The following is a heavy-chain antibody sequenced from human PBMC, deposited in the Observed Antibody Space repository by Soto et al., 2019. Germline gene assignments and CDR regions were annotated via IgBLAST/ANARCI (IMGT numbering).Heavy chain of an antibody. Sequence: GASVKVSCKASGFTFTSSAVQWVRQARGQRLEWIGWIVVGSGNTNYAQKFQERVTITRDMSTSTAYMELSSLRSEDTAVYYCAAVLDYDFWSGYYPEAYYYHGMYVWG. V-gene: IGHV1-58*01. CDR1: GFTFTSSA. CDR3: AAVLDYDFWSGYYPEAYYYHGMYV. CDR2: IVVGSGNT. J-gene: IGHJ6*01. D-gene: IGHD3-3*01.